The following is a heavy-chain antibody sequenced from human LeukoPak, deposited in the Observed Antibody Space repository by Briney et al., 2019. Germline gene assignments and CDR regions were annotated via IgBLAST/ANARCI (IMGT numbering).Heavy chain of an antibody. CDR3: AKDPLSNSSGPYYFDY. CDR2: ISWNSGSI. V-gene: IGHV3-9*01. D-gene: IGHD6-19*01. CDR1: GFTFDDYA. J-gene: IGHJ4*02. Sequence: GGSLRLSCAASGFTFDDYAMHWVRQAPGKGLEWVSGISWNSGSIGYADSVKGRFTISRDNAKNSLYLQMNSLRAEDTALYYCAKDPLSNSSGPYYFDYWGQGTLVTVSS.